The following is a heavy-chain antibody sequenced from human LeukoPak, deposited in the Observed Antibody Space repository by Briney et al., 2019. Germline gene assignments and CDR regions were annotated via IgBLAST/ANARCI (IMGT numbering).Heavy chain of an antibody. CDR2: INTNTGNP. Sequence: ASVKVSCKASGYTFTSYAMNWVRQAPGQGLEWMGWINTNTGNPTYAQGFTGRFVFSLDTSVSTAYLQISSLKAEDTAVYYCARGSRRRGVVVPAASSAYYYYMDVWGKGTTVTVSS. J-gene: IGHJ6*03. CDR1: GYTFTSYA. CDR3: ARGSRRRGVVVPAASSAYYYYMDV. V-gene: IGHV7-4-1*02. D-gene: IGHD2-2*01.